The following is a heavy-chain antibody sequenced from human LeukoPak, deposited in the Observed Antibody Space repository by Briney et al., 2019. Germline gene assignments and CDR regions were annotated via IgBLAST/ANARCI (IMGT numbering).Heavy chain of an antibody. CDR3: ARVDTAMVIDY. Sequence: GGSLRLSCAASGFTVSSNYMSWVRQAPGKGLEWVSVIYSGGSTYYADSVKGRFTISRDNSKNTLYLQMNSLRAEDTAVYYCARVDTAMVIDYWGQGTLVTVSS. CDR1: GFTVSSNY. D-gene: IGHD5-18*01. J-gene: IGHJ4*02. V-gene: IGHV3-53*01. CDR2: IYSGGST.